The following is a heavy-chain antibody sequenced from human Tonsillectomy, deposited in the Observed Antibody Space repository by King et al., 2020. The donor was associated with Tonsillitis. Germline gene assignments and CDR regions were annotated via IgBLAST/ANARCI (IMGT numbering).Heavy chain of an antibody. J-gene: IGHJ6*02. CDR1: GVTFDDYG. CDR2: ISWNSGNI. D-gene: IGHD2-8*01. Sequence: VQLVESGGGLVQPGRSLRLSCAASGVTFDDYGMHWVRQLPEKGLEWVSGISWNSGNIGYADSVKGRFTISRDNAKNSLYLQMNSLRAEDTVLYYCAKDSNVRIYVSYGMDVWGQGTTVTVSS. CDR3: AKDSNVRIYVSYGMDV. V-gene: IGHV3-9*01.